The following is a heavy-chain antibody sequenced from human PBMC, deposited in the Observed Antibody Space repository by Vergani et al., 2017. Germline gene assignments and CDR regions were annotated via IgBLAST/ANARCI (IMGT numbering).Heavy chain of an antibody. CDR2: IDTRGTST. D-gene: IGHD3-10*01. Sequence: EVQLVESGGGLVQPGGSLRLSCAASGFIFSSYWMHWVRQAPGKGLEWISYIDTRGTSTNYADSVKGRFAIFRDGANNLLYLQMNSLRAEDTAVYYCARGTYYYGSGSPSANYYYYGMDVWGQGTTVTVSS. CDR3: ARGTYYYGSGSPSANYYYYGMDV. J-gene: IGHJ6*02. V-gene: IGHV3-48*01. CDR1: GFIFSSYW.